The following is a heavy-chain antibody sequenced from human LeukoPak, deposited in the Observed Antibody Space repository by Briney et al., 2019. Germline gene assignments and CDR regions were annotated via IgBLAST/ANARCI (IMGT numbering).Heavy chain of an antibody. CDR1: GGSISSSSYY. V-gene: IGHV4-39*01. CDR2: IYYSGST. Sequence: SETLSLTCTVSGGSISSSSYYWGWIRQPPGKGLEWIGSIYYSGSTYYNPSPKSRVTISVDTSKNQFSLKLSSVTAADTAVYYCARHGSMRGYFDYWGQGTLVTVSS. J-gene: IGHJ4*02. CDR3: ARHGSMRGYFDY.